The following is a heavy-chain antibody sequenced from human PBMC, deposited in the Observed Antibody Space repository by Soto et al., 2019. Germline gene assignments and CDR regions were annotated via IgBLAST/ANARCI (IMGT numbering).Heavy chain of an antibody. CDR1: GYTFTSYY. V-gene: IGHV1-18*04. D-gene: IGHD2-21*01. CDR2: ISAYNGNT. Sequence: ASVKVSGKASGYTFTSYYMQWVRQAPGQGLEWMGWISAYNGNTNYAQKLQGRVTMTTDTSTSTAYMELSSLRSEDTAVYYCARGAGGDNDYWGQGTLVTVSS. CDR3: ARGAGGDNDY. J-gene: IGHJ4*02.